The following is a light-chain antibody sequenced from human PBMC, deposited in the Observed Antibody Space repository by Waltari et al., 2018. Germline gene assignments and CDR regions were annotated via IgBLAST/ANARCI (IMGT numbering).Light chain of an antibody. Sequence: DIQMTQSPSSLSASVGDRVIITCRASQSINTNLNWCQQKPGKTPKLLIYVASSLQSGVPSRXSGTGSGTDFSLTINSLQSEXFAIYYCQQYYSSPATFGQGTKVEIK. CDR2: VAS. CDR1: QSINTN. V-gene: IGKV1-39*01. CDR3: QQYYSSPAT. J-gene: IGKJ1*01.